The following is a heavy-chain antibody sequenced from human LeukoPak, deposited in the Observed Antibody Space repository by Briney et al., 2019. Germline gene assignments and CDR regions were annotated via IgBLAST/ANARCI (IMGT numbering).Heavy chain of an antibody. D-gene: IGHD3-9*01. Sequence: GGSLRLSCAASGFTFSSFGMHWVRQAPGKGLEWVAFIRYDASHKYYADSVKGRFTISRDNAKNSLYLQMNSLRAEDTAVYYCARVEDYDILTGFDYWGQGTLVTVSS. CDR2: IRYDASHK. J-gene: IGHJ4*02. CDR1: GFTFSSFG. CDR3: ARVEDYDILTGFDY. V-gene: IGHV3-30*02.